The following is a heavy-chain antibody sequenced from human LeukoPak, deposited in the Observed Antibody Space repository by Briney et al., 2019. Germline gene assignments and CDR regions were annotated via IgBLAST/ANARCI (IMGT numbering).Heavy chain of an antibody. V-gene: IGHV3-30*18. D-gene: IGHD3-10*01. J-gene: IGHJ6*02. CDR3: AKDLVRGGFVVTTPNYYGGMDV. CDR2: ISYDGSNK. CDR1: GFTFSSYG. Sequence: GGSLRLSCAASGFTFSSYGMHWVRQAPGKVLEWVAVISYDGSNKYYADSVKGRFTISRDNSKNTLYLQMNSLRAEDTAVYYCAKDLVRGGFVVTTPNYYGGMDVWGQGTTVTVSS.